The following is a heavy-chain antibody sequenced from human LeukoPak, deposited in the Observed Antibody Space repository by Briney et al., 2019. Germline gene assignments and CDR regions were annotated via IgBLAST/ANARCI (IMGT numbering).Heavy chain of an antibody. V-gene: IGHV3-23*01. Sequence: GGSLRLSCAASGFYAMSWVRQAPGKGLEWVSGISGSGGSTYYADSVKGRFTISRDNSKNTVYLQMNSLRVEGTAVYYCAKDGAEALDIWGQGTMVTVSS. CDR2: ISGSGGST. CDR1: GFYA. CDR3: AKDGAEALDI. J-gene: IGHJ3*02. D-gene: IGHD3-16*01.